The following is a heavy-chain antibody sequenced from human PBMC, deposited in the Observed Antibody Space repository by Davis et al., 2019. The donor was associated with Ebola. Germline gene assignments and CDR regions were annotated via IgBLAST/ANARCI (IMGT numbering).Heavy chain of an antibody. D-gene: IGHD2-21*02. CDR2: MNPYSGNT. CDR1: GYTFTSYG. Sequence: ASVKVSCKASGYTFTSYGINWVRQARGQGLEWMGWMNPYSGNTGYVEKFKGRVTMTGNPSINTAYMDLSSLTTDDTAVYYCTRGYSPKCRTGDCVSDFWGQGTLVTVSS. J-gene: IGHJ4*02. V-gene: IGHV1-8*02. CDR3: TRGYSPKCRTGDCVSDF.